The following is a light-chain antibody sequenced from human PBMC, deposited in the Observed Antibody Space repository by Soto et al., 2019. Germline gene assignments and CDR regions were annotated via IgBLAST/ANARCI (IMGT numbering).Light chain of an antibody. Sequence: EIVMTQSPATLSVSPGERATLSCRASQSVSSNLAWYQQKPGQAPRLLIYGASIRATGIPARFSGSGSGTEFTLTISSLPSEDFGVYYCQQYNNLPPITFGQGTRLEMK. J-gene: IGKJ5*01. CDR1: QSVSSN. CDR2: GAS. CDR3: QQYNNLPPIT. V-gene: IGKV3-15*01.